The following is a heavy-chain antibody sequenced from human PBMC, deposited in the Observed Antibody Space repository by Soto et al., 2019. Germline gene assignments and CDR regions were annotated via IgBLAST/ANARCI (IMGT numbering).Heavy chain of an antibody. V-gene: IGHV4-59*01. CDR2: IYYSGST. J-gene: IGHJ6*02. Sequence: PSETLSLTCTVSGGSISSYYWSWIRQPPGKGLERIGYIYYSGSTNYNPSLKSRVTISVDTSKNQFSLKLSSVTAADTAVYYCARDKLRFLEWSNRPTYYYYGMDVWGQGTTVTVSS. CDR1: GGSISSYY. CDR3: ARDKLRFLEWSNRPTYYYYGMDV. D-gene: IGHD3-3*01.